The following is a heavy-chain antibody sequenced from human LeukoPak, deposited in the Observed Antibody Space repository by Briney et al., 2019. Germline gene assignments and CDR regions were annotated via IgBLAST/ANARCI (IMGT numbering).Heavy chain of an antibody. D-gene: IGHD4-17*01. V-gene: IGHV3-21*01. J-gene: IGHJ4*02. CDR1: GFTFSSFS. CDR2: ISSGSHYI. Sequence: GGSLRLSCAASGFTFSSFSMNWVRQAPGKGLEWISTISSGSHYIYYADSVKGRFTISRDNSKDTLYLRMNSLRAEDTAVYYCAKVRRGNGDDYFDYWGQGTLVTVSS. CDR3: AKVRRGNGDDYFDY.